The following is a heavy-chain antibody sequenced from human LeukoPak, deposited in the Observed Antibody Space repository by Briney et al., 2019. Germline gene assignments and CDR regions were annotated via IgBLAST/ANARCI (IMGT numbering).Heavy chain of an antibody. CDR2: VSSDGSST. V-gene: IGHV3-74*01. CDR1: GFTFSSYW. J-gene: IGHJ4*02. D-gene: IGHD1-1*01. CDR3: GVATCYNTPRFDY. Sequence: GVSLRLSCAASGFTFSSYWMHWVRQAPGNGLVWVSRVSSDGSSTSYADSVKGRFTSSRDNAKNALYMQMNSLRTEDTAVYYCGVATCYNTPRFDYWGQGTLVTVSS.